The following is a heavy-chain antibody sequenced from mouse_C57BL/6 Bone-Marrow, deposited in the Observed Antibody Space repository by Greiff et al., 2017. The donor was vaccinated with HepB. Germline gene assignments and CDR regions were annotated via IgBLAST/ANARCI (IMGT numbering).Heavy chain of an antibody. CDR2: IYPRSGNT. Sequence: VQLQQSGAGLARPGASVKLSCKASGYTFPSYGISWVKQRTGQGLEWIGEIYPRSGNTYYNEKFKGKATLTADKSSSTAYMELRSLTSEDSAVYFCARGATPYWYFDVWGTGTTVTVSS. J-gene: IGHJ1*03. D-gene: IGHD1-1*01. V-gene: IGHV1-81*01. CDR1: GYTFPSYG. CDR3: ARGATPYWYFDV.